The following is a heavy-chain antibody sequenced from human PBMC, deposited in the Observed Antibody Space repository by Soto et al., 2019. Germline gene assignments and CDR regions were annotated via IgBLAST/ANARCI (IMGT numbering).Heavy chain of an antibody. CDR1: GYTFTSYD. CDR2: MNPNSGNT. J-gene: IGHJ5*02. D-gene: IGHD6-19*01. V-gene: IGHV1-8*01. Sequence: ASVKVSCKASGYTFTSYDINWVRQATGQGLEWMGWMNPNSGNTGYAQKFQGRVTMTRNTSISTAYMELSSLRSEDTAVYYCARGGQWPVGRTGFDPWGQGTLVTVSS. CDR3: ARGGQWPVGRTGFDP.